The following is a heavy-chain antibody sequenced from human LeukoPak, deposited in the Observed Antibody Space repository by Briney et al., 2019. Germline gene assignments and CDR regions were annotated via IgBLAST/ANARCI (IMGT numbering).Heavy chain of an antibody. CDR2: IYPGHSDP. J-gene: IGHJ2*01. Sequence: GESLKISCKGSGYSFTSYWIGGVRQMPGKGVEWVGIIYPGHSDPRYSPSSQAQVTTSAAKSITTAYLQWSSLNASHTAMYYCARDTRRGAARGHFDLWGRGTLFTVSS. CDR1: GYSFTSYW. D-gene: IGHD3-10*01. V-gene: IGHV5-51*01. CDR3: ARDTRRGAARGHFDL.